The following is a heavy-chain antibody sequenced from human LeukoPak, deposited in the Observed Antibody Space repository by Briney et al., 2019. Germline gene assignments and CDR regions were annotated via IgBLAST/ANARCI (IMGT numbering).Heavy chain of an antibody. Sequence: GGSLRLSCAASGFTFDDYTMHWVRQVPGRGLEWVSDITSNSATMAYADSVKGRFTISRDNAKNSLYLQMNSLRPEDTALYYCAKGIRTVRLHYFDYWGQGTLVTVSS. D-gene: IGHD6-6*01. CDR2: ITSNSATM. CDR1: GFTFDDYT. J-gene: IGHJ4*02. CDR3: AKGIRTVRLHYFDY. V-gene: IGHV3-9*01.